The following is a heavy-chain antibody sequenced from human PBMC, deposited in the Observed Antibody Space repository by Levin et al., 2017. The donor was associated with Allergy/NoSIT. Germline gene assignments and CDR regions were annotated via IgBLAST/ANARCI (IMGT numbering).Heavy chain of an antibody. J-gene: IGHJ3*02. Sequence: GGSLRLSCAASGFTFSSYWMGWVRQAPGKGLEWVANIKQDGSEKYYVDSVKGRFTISRDNAKNSLYLQMNSLRAEDTAVYYCARAAVDDAFDIWGQGTMVTVSS. CDR2: IKQDGSEK. CDR3: ARAAVDDAFDI. D-gene: IGHD6-13*01. CDR1: GFTFSSYW. V-gene: IGHV3-7*01.